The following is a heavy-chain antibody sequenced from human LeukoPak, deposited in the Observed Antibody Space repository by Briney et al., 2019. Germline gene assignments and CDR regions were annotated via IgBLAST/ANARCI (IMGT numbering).Heavy chain of an antibody. V-gene: IGHV3-48*03. Sequence: GGSLRLSCAASGFTFSSYEMNWVRQAPGKGLEWVSYISSSGSTIYYADSVKGRFTISRDNAKNSLYLQMNSLTVDDTAVYYCARDRSFDSSWNWFDPWGQGTLVTVSS. J-gene: IGHJ5*02. D-gene: IGHD6-13*01. CDR1: GFTFSSYE. CDR3: ARDRSFDSSWNWFDP. CDR2: ISSSGSTI.